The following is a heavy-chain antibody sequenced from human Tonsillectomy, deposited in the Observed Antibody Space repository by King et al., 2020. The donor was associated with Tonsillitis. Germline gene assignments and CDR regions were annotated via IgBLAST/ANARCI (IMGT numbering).Heavy chain of an antibody. CDR3: ARGLRDGYNQDNWFDP. V-gene: IGHV5-10-1*01. D-gene: IGHD5-24*01. CDR1: GYIFTNSW. J-gene: IGHJ5*02. CDR2: IDPSDSYT. Sequence: PGAYLRISCTGSGYIFTNSWINWVRQMPGKGLEWMGGIDPSDSYTNYTASFHGHVTISADKSSSHAYLHWSSLKASDTAMYYCARGLRDGYNQDNWFDPWGQGTLVTVSS.